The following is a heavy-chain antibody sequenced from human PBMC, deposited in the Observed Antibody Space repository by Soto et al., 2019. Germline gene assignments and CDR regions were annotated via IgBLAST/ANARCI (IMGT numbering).Heavy chain of an antibody. D-gene: IGHD4-17*01. CDR3: ARDLSYGGWFDP. CDR1: GYTFTSYG. CDR2: ISAYNGNT. Sequence: QVQLVQSGAEVKKPGASVKVSCKASGYTFTSYGISWVRQAPGQGLEGMGWISAYNGNTNYAQKLQGRVTMTTDTSTRKAYTELRSLRSDDSAVYYGARDLSYGGWFDPWGKGTRVTVSS. V-gene: IGHV1-18*01. J-gene: IGHJ5*02.